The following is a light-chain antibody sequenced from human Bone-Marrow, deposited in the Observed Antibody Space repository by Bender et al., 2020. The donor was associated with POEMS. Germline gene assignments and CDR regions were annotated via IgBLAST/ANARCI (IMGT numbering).Light chain of an antibody. V-gene: IGLV2-14*03. CDR2: DVS. Sequence: QSVLTQPPSASGSPGQSITISCTGASSDIGYSDHVSWYQQRPGKAPELMIFDVSLRPSGVSNRFSGSKSGNTASLTISGLQAEDEADYYCSSFAKSNIVLFGGGTRLTVL. CDR1: SSDIGYSDH. CDR3: SSFAKSNIVL. J-gene: IGLJ2*01.